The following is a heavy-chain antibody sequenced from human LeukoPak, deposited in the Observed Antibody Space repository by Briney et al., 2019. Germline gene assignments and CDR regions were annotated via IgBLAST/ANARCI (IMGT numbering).Heavy chain of an antibody. V-gene: IGHV1-2*02. J-gene: IGHJ4*02. D-gene: IGHD3-22*01. CDR3: ARGEYYYDSSGYYPTDY. CDR1: GYTFTGYY. CDR2: INPNSGGT. Sequence: ASVKVSCKASGYTFTGYYMHWVRQAPGQGLEWMGWINPNSGGTNYAQKFQGRVTMTRDTSISTAYMELSRLRSDYTAVYYCARGEYYYDSSGYYPTDYWGQGTLVTVSS.